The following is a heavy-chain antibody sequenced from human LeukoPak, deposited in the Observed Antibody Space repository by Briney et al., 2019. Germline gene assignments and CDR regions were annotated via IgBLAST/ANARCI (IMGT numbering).Heavy chain of an antibody. CDR3: ARGPGWLVIEPEYYFDY. J-gene: IGHJ4*02. CDR2: ISYDGSNK. CDR1: GFTFSSYA. D-gene: IGHD6-19*01. Sequence: GGSLRLSCAASGFTFSSYAMHWVRQAPGEGLEWVAVISYDGSNKYYADSVKGRFTISRDNSKNTLYLQMNSLRAEDTAMYYCARGPGWLVIEPEYYFDYWGQGTLVTVSS. V-gene: IGHV3-30-3*01.